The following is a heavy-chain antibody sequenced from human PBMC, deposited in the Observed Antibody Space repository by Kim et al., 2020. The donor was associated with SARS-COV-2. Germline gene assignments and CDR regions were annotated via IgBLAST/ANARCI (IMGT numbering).Heavy chain of an antibody. V-gene: IGHV5-51*01. Sequence: GESLKISFKGSGYSFATSWIGWVRQMPGKGLEWIGIIYPGDSDTTYSPSFQGHVTISTDKSLSTVYLQWSSLEASDTAMYFCARGGGGFYIYFDYWGQGTLVTVSS. J-gene: IGHJ4*02. D-gene: IGHD3-16*01. CDR2: IYPGDSDT. CDR3: ARGGGGFYIYFDY. CDR1: GYSFATSW.